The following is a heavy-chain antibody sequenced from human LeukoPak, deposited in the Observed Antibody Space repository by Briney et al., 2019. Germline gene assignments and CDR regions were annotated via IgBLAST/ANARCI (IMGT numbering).Heavy chain of an antibody. D-gene: IGHD3-22*01. CDR2: ISSSSSYI. Sequence: GGSLRLSCAASGFTFSSYSMNWVRQAPGKGLEWVSSISSSSSYIYYADSVKGRFTISRDNAKNSLYLQMNSLRAEDTAVYYCAREVYDTSGYYYGPTDYWGQGTLVTVSS. J-gene: IGHJ4*02. CDR3: AREVYDTSGYYYGPTDY. V-gene: IGHV3-21*01. CDR1: GFTFSSYS.